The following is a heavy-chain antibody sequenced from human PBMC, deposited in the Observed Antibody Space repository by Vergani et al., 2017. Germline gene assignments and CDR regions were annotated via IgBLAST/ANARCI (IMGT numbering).Heavy chain of an antibody. CDR3: ARGWIIAAAEVRLKLDY. D-gene: IGHD6-13*01. V-gene: IGHV1-46*01. CDR1: GYTFTSYG. Sequence: QVQLVQSGAEVKKPGASVKVSCKASGYTFTSYGISWVRQAPGQGLEWMGIINPSGGSTSYAQKFQGRVTMTRDTSTSTVYMELSSLRSEDTAVYYCARGWIIAAAEVRLKLDYWGQGTLVTVSS. CDR2: INPSGGST. J-gene: IGHJ4*02.